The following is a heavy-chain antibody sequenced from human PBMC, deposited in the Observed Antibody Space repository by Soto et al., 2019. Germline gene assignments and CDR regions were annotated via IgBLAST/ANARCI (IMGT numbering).Heavy chain of an antibody. V-gene: IGHV1-3*05. CDR3: ATSYSGYDYHYYYGMDV. CDR1: GYTFTSYA. Sequence: QVQLVQSGAEEKKPGASVKVSCKASGYTFTSYAMHWVRQAPGQRLEWMGWINAGNGNTKYSQKCQGRVTITXDXSXSXXYMELSSLRSEDTAVYYCATSYSGYDYHYYYGMDVWGQGTTVTVSS. J-gene: IGHJ6*02. CDR2: INAGNGNT. D-gene: IGHD5-12*01.